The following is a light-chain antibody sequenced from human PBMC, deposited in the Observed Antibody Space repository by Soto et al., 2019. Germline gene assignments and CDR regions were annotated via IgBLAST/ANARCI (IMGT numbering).Light chain of an antibody. CDR2: AAS. CDR1: QSISSY. Sequence: DIQMTQSPSSLPASVGDRVTITCRASQSISSYLNWYQQKPGKAPKLLIYAASSLQSGVPSRFSGSGSGTEFTLTISSLQPDDFATYYCQQYNSYSPWTFGQGTKVDIK. J-gene: IGKJ1*01. V-gene: IGKV1-5*01. CDR3: QQYNSYSPWT.